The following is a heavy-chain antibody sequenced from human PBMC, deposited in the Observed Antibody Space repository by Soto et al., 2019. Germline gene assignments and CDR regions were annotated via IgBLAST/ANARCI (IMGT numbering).Heavy chain of an antibody. CDR3: ARHEGFGEYYYYYGMDV. CDR1: GGSISSSSYY. D-gene: IGHD3-10*01. CDR2: IYYSGST. Sequence: SETLSLTCTASGGSISSSSYYWGWIRQPPGKGLEWIGSIYYSGSTYYNPSLKSRVTISVDTSKNQFSLKLSSVTAADTAVYYCARHEGFGEYYYYYGMDVWGQGTTVTVSS. J-gene: IGHJ6*02. V-gene: IGHV4-39*01.